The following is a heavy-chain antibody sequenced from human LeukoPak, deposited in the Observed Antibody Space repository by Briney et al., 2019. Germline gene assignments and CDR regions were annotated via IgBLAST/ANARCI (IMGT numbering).Heavy chain of an antibody. J-gene: IGHJ4*02. CDR1: GFNFRSYW. CDR3: ARGGMVRGVNFDY. D-gene: IGHD3-10*01. V-gene: IGHV3-7*01. Sequence: PGGSLRLSCAASGFNFRSYWMSWVRQAPGKGLEWVANIRQDGGEEYYVDSVKGRFTISRDNAKNSLCLQMDSLRAEDTAVYYCARGGMVRGVNFDYWGQGTLVTVSS. CDR2: IRQDGGEE.